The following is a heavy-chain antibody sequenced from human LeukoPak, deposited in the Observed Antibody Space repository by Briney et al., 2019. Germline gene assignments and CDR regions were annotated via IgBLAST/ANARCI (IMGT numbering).Heavy chain of an antibody. CDR3: TTDAVVPAAMLGYYYYYGMDV. CDR2: NKSKTDGGTT. Sequence: ETLSLTCTVSGGSISSYYWSWIRQPPGKGLEWVGRNKSKTDGGTTDYAAPVKGRFTISRDDSKNTLYLQMNSLRTEDTAVYYCTTDAVVPAAMLGYYYYYGMDVWGQGTTVTVSS. V-gene: IGHV3-15*07. D-gene: IGHD2-2*01. CDR1: GGSISSYY. J-gene: IGHJ6*02.